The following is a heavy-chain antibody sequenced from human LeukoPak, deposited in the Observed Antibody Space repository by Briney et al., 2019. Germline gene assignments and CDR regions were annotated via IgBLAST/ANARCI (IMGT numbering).Heavy chain of an antibody. CDR2: IYYTGNT. Sequence: SETLSLTCTVSGVSISNHYSSWVRQPPGKGLEWIGYIYYTGNTNYNPSLTSRVTVSEDTSKTQVSLELSSVTAADTAVYYCVRHSRVVAFDYWGQGNLVTVSS. D-gene: IGHD2-15*01. V-gene: IGHV4-59*08. J-gene: IGHJ4*02. CDR3: VRHSRVVAFDY. CDR1: GVSISNHY.